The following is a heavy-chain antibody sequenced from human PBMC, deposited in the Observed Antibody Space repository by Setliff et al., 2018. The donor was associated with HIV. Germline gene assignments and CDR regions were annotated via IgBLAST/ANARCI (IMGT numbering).Heavy chain of an antibody. CDR2: IYYTGST. CDR3: ARDRYAGEIDY. Sequence: PSETLSLTCTVSGDSISSGGYYWSWIRQLPGKGLEWIGYIYYTGSTYFNPSLKSRLTLSIDTSKNQFSLKLSSVTAADTAVYYCARDRYAGEIDYWGQGTLVTVSS. V-gene: IGHV4-31*03. CDR1: GDSISSGGYY. J-gene: IGHJ4*02. D-gene: IGHD3-10*01.